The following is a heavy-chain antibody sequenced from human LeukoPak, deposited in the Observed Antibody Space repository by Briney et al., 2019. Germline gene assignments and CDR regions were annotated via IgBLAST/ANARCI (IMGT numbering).Heavy chain of an antibody. CDR2: IYYDGDT. CDR3: ARRGHIKTPPV. CDR1: GGLMISSNYY. Sequence: SETLSLTCPVSGGLMISSNYYCVWIRQPPGKGLEWVGSIYYDGDTYSNPSLGSRVAISVDTSRNQFSLKLSSLTAAGTAVYYCARRGHIKTPPVWGQGTLVTVSS. J-gene: IGHJ4*02. V-gene: IGHV4-39*01.